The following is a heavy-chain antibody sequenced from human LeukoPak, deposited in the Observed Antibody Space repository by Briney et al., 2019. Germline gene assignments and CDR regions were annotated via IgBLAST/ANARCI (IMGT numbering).Heavy chain of an antibody. V-gene: IGHV3-23*01. CDR1: GFTFSSYA. CDR3: AKDGGLVVVGLFDY. J-gene: IGHJ4*02. D-gene: IGHD2-21*01. CDR2: ISGSGGST. Sequence: GGSLRLSCAASGFTFSSYAMSWVRQAPGKGLEWVSAISGSGGSTYNADSVKGRFTISRDNSKNTLYLQMNSLRAEDTAVYYCAKDGGLVVVGLFDYWGQGTLVTVSS.